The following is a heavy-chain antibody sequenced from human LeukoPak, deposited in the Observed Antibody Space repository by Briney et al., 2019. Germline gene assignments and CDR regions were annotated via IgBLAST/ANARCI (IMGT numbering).Heavy chain of an antibody. D-gene: IGHD3-9*01. V-gene: IGHV4-59*01. CDR2: LYYSGST. CDR1: GGSISSYY. J-gene: IGHJ3*02. CDR3: ASSRNDILTGYNPYAFDI. Sequence: KSSETLSLTCTVSGGSISSYYWSWIRQPPGKGLEWIGYLYYSGSTNYNPSLKSRVTISVDTSKNQFSLKLSSVTAADTAVYYCASSRNDILTGYNPYAFDIWGQGTMVTVSS.